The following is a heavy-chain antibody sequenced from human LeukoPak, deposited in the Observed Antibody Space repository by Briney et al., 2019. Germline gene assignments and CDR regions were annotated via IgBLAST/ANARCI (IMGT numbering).Heavy chain of an antibody. V-gene: IGHV1-8*01. CDR3: ARTYYYDSADFRTLYGMDV. Sequence: AASVKVSCKASGYTFTTYDINWVRQATGQGLEWMGWMDPNSGNTGYAQKFQGRVTMTRNTSIRTAYMELNSLRSEDTAVYYCARTYYYDSADFRTLYGMDVWGQGTTVTVSS. CDR1: GYTFTTYD. CDR2: MDPNSGNT. J-gene: IGHJ6*02. D-gene: IGHD3-22*01.